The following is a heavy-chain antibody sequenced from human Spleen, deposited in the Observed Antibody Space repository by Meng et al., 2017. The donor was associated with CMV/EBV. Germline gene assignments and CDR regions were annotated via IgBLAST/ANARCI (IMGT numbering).Heavy chain of an antibody. V-gene: IGHV4-39*07. CDR2: LYSSGRP. D-gene: IGHD1-26*01. CDR1: VSSQRYL. J-gene: IGHJ5*02. CDR3: ARAEWELLRARVSWFDP. Sequence: VSSQRYLWGWARHTPGKGLEWIGSLYSSGRPSYCPSVKSRVTVSVDTSKNQFSLKLSSVTAADTAVYYCARAEWELLRARVSWFDPWGQGTLVTVSS.